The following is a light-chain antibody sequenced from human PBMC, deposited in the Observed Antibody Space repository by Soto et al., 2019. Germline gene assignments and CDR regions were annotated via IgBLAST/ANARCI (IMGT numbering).Light chain of an antibody. CDR2: DAS. CDR3: QHFNSYPWT. J-gene: IGKJ1*01. Sequence: EIVLTQSPATLSLSPGERATLSCRASQSVSTYLAWYQQRPGQAPRLLIYDASYRATDIPPRFSGSGSGTDFTLTISSLEPDDVATYYCQHFNSYPWTFGQGTKVEVK. V-gene: IGKV3-11*01. CDR1: QSVSTY.